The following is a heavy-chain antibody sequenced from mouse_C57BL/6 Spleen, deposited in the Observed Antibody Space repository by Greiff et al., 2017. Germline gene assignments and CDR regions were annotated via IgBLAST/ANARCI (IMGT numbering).Heavy chain of an antibody. Sequence: QVQLQQPGTELVKPGASVKLSCKASGYTFTSYWMHWVKQRPGQGLEWIGNINPSNGGTNYNEKFKSKATLTVDKSSSTAYMQLSSLTSADSAVYYCARSAGLRLYFDYWGQGTTLTVSS. D-gene: IGHD2-4*01. V-gene: IGHV1-53*01. J-gene: IGHJ2*01. CDR1: GYTFTSYW. CDR2: INPSNGGT. CDR3: ARSAGLRLYFDY.